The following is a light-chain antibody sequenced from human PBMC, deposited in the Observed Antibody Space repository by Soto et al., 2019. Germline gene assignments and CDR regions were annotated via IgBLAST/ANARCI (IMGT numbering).Light chain of an antibody. V-gene: IGKV1-39*01. CDR2: AAS. CDR1: QTISSY. J-gene: IGKJ1*01. Sequence: DIQMTQSPSSLSASVGDRVTITCRASQTISSYLNWYQHKPGKASNLLISAASTLQSGVTSRFSDRGSGAEFALDVSKLQPADSAPYYGQQTYTPPWTFGQGTKVEI. CDR3: QQTYTPPWT.